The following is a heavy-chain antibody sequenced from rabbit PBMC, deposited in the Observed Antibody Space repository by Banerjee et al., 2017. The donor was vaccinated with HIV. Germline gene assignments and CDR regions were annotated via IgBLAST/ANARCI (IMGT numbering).Heavy chain of an antibody. V-gene: IGHV1S45*01. CDR2: SNTISGDT. CDR1: GFDFSSYG. J-gene: IGHJ4*01. CDR3: ARDLAGVIGWNFNL. D-gene: IGHD4-1*01. Sequence: QEQLKETGGGLVQPGGSLKLSCKASGFDFSSYGVSWARQAPGKGLEWIACSNTISGDTVYATWAKGRFTISKASWTTVTLQMTSLTAADTASYFCARDLAGVIGWNFNLWGQGTLVTVS.